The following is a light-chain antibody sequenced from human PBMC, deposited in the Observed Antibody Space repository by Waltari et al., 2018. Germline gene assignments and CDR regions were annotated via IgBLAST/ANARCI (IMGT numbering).Light chain of an antibody. CDR2: SAS. Sequence: EIVLTQSPATLSVSPGERATLSCRASQSIGTSLAWYQQQPGQAPRLLMYSASVRVSGIPARFSGSGSGTEFTLTISSLRSEDFALYFCQQDINWPYTFGQGTKLEFK. CDR1: QSIGTS. V-gene: IGKV3-15*01. CDR3: QQDINWPYT. J-gene: IGKJ2*01.